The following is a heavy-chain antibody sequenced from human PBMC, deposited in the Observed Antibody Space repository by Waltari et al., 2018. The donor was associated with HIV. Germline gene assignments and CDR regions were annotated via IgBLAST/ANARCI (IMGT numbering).Heavy chain of an antibody. V-gene: IGHV1-69*15. Sequence: QEQLVQSGAEVKKPGSSVKVSCKASGGTFSSNSISWVRQAPGQGLEWMGNIIRVFESTTYAQKFHGRLTISADESTSTVFMEQSSLSFDDTAVYYCARGSSGSYRWFDPWGHGTLVTVSS. D-gene: IGHD1-26*01. CDR2: IIRVFEST. J-gene: IGHJ5*02. CDR1: GGTFSSNS. CDR3: ARGSSGSYRWFDP.